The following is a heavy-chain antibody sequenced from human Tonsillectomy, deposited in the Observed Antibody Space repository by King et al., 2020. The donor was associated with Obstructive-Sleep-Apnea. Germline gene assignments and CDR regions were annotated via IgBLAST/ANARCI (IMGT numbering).Heavy chain of an antibody. J-gene: IGHJ4*02. D-gene: IGHD5-24*01. CDR2: IWYDGTNK. CDR1: GFPFSNYG. CDR3: AKDTTRSYNRHTFDY. Sequence: VQLVESGGGVVQPGRSLRLSCAASGFPFSNYGMHWVRQAPGKGLEWVAVIWYDGTNKYYVDSVKGRFTISRDNSKNTLYLQMDSLRVDDTAVYHCAKDTTRSYNRHTFDYRGRGTLVTVSS. V-gene: IGHV3-33*03.